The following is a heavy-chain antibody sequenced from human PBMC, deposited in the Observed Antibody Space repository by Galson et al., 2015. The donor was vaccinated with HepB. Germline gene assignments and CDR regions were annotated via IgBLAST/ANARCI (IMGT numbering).Heavy chain of an antibody. CDR3: ARDLLSTDWNYSFRRRNWFDP. Sequence: SLRLSCAASGFTFSDYYMSWIRQAPGKGLEWVSYISSSSSYTNYADSVKGRFTISRDNAKNSLYLQMNSLRAEDTAVYYCARDLLSTDWNYSFRRRNWFDPWGQGTLVTVSS. D-gene: IGHD1-7*01. V-gene: IGHV3-11*06. CDR2: ISSSSSYT. CDR1: GFTFSDYY. J-gene: IGHJ5*02.